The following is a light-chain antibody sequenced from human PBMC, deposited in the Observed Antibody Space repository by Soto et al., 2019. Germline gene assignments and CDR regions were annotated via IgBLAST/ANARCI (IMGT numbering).Light chain of an antibody. Sequence: QMTQSPSALSGSVGDRVTITCRASQTISSWLAWYQQKPGKAPKLLIYKASTLKSGVPSRFSGSGSGTEFTLTISSLQPDDFATYYCQHYNSYGTFGQGTKVDIK. J-gene: IGKJ1*01. CDR3: QHYNSYGT. CDR1: QTISSW. V-gene: IGKV1-5*03. CDR2: KAS.